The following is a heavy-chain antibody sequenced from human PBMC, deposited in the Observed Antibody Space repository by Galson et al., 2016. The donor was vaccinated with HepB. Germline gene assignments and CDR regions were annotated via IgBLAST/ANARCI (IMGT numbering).Heavy chain of an antibody. Sequence: SVKVSCKASGYTSINYGFNWVRQAPGQGLEWMGWISAYNGNTHYAQKLQSRVTMTTHTPTSTAYMELRNLRSDDTAAYYCATSRRVIMLPGGYYYYGMEVWGQGTTVTVS. CDR3: ATSRRVIMLPGGYYYYGMEV. V-gene: IGHV1-18*01. CDR1: GYTSINYG. CDR2: ISAYNGNT. J-gene: IGHJ6*02. D-gene: IGHD2/OR15-2a*01.